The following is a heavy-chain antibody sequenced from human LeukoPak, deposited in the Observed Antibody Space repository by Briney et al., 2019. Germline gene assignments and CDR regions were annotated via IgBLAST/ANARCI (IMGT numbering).Heavy chain of an antibody. CDR2: IYYSGST. J-gene: IGHJ4*02. Sequence: SQTLSLTCTVSGGSISSGGYYWSWIRQHPGKGLEWIGYIYYSGSTYYNPSLKSRVTISVDTSKNQFSLKPSSVTAADTAVYYCARVRTYYFDYWGQGTLVTVSS. D-gene: IGHD3-10*01. V-gene: IGHV4-31*03. CDR3: ARVRTYYFDY. CDR1: GGSISSGGYY.